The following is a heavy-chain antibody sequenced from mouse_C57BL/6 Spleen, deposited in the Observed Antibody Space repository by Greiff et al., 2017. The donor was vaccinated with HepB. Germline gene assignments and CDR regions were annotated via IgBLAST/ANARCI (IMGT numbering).Heavy chain of an antibody. J-gene: IGHJ3*01. V-gene: IGHV14-1*01. CDR3: TTNDYGSSYVGWFAY. D-gene: IGHD1-1*01. CDR1: GFNIKDYY. Sequence: EVQLQQSGAELVRPGASVKLSCTASGFNIKDYYMHWVKQRPEQGLEWIGRIDPEDGDTEYAPKFQGKATMTADTSSNTAYLQLSSLTSEDTAVYYCTTNDYGSSYVGWFAYWGQGTLVTVAA. CDR2: IDPEDGDT.